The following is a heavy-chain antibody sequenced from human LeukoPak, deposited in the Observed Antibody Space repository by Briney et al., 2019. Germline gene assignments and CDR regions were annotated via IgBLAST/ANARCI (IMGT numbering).Heavy chain of an antibody. Sequence: SETLSLTCTVSGGSISSSSYYWGWIRQPPGKGLEWNGRIYYSGSTYYNPSLKSRVTISVDTSKNQFSLKLSSVTAADTAVYYCARVSEDNWNLQPRDGVDYWGQGTLVTVSS. V-gene: IGHV4-39*07. CDR3: ARVSEDNWNLQPRDGVDY. CDR2: IYYSGST. D-gene: IGHD1-20*01. CDR1: GGSISSSSYY. J-gene: IGHJ4*02.